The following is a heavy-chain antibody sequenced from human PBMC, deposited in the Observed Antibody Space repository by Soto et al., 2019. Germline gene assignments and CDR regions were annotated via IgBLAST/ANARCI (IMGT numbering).Heavy chain of an antibody. J-gene: IGHJ4*02. D-gene: IGHD2-21*02. Sequence: SETLSLTCTVSGGSINSYYWSWIRQPPGKGLEWIGYIFYSGSTNHNPSLKSRVTMSVDMSKNQFSLELSSVTAADTAVYYCARVFPTYCGGDCSYFDSWGPGALVTVFS. CDR1: GGSINSYY. V-gene: IGHV4-59*01. CDR2: IFYSGST. CDR3: ARVFPTYCGGDCSYFDS.